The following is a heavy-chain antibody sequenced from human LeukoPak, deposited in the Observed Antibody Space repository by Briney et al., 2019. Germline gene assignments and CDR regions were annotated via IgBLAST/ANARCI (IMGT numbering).Heavy chain of an antibody. Sequence: GGSLRLSCAASGFTFSSYGMHWVRQAPGKGLEWVAFIWYDGSEKYYADSVKGRFTISRDNSENTVYLQMNSLRVEDTAVYYCARGSYVYWGQGTLVTVSS. D-gene: IGHD1-26*01. J-gene: IGHJ4*02. CDR3: ARGSYVY. CDR2: IWYDGSEK. V-gene: IGHV3-30*02. CDR1: GFTFSSYG.